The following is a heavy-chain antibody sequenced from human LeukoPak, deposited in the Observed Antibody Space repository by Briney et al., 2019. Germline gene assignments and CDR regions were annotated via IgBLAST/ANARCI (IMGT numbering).Heavy chain of an antibody. CDR1: GFTFSSYG. CDR3: AKVGDTSMVKPYWYFDL. D-gene: IGHD2-8*01. V-gene: IGHV3-30*18. J-gene: IGHJ2*01. CDR2: ISYDGSKT. Sequence: GGSLRLSCAASGFTFSSYGMHWVRQAPGKGLEWVALISYDGSKTYYTDSVKGRFTISRDDSKNTLVLQMNSLRAEDTAVYYCAKVGDTSMVKPYWYFDLWGRGTLVTISS.